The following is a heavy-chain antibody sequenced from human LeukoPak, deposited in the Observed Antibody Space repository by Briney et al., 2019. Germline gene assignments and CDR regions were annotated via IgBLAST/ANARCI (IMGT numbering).Heavy chain of an antibody. Sequence: SETLSLTCTVSGGSISSYYWSWIRRPAGKGLEWIGHVYSSGSTNYNPSLKSRITMSVDTSKNHFSLKLSSVTAADTAVYYCASLNPAQDAFNIWGQGTMVTVSS. CDR2: VYSSGST. V-gene: IGHV4-4*07. CDR1: GGSISSYY. CDR3: ASLNPAQDAFNI. J-gene: IGHJ3*02.